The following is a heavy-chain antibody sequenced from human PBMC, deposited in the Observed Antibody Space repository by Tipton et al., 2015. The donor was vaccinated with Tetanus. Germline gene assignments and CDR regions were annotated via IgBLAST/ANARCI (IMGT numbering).Heavy chain of an antibody. V-gene: IGHV4-39*01. CDR2: IYYSGST. CDR1: NGSISSGGYY. CDR3: ARQDTLNYYYVGYFHD. Sequence: TLSLTCSVSNGSISSGGYYWSWIRQAPGKGLEWIGIIYYSGSTYYNASLRSRVTISVDTSKNQFSLQLRSVTAADTAVYYCARQDTLNYYYVGYFHDWGQGTLVTVSS. D-gene: IGHD3-22*01. J-gene: IGHJ1*01.